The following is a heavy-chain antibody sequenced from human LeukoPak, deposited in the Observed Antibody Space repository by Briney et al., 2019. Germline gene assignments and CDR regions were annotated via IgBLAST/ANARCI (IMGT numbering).Heavy chain of an antibody. Sequence: ASVKVSCKASGYTFTSYGISWVRQAPGQGLEWMGWISAYNGNTNYAQKFQGRVTMTRDTSISTAYMELSRLRSDDTAVYYCARDEGTTVTNWFDPWGQGTLVTVSS. V-gene: IGHV1-18*01. CDR3: ARDEGTTVTNWFDP. D-gene: IGHD4-17*01. CDR2: ISAYNGNT. J-gene: IGHJ5*02. CDR1: GYTFTSYG.